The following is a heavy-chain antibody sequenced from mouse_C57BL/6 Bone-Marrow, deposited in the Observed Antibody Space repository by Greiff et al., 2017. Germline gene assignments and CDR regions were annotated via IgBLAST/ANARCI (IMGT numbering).Heavy chain of an antibody. CDR2: IDPETGGT. CDR1: GYPFTDYE. CDR3: ARCYDYVGGWFAY. V-gene: IGHV1-15*01. J-gene: IGHJ3*01. D-gene: IGHD2-4*01. Sequence: QFQLQQSGAGLVRPGASVTLSCKASGYPFTDYEMRGEKQTPVHGLEWIGAIDPETGGTAYNQKFKGKAILTADKSSSTAYMELRSLTSEDSAVYYCARCYDYVGGWFAYWGQGTMVTVSA.